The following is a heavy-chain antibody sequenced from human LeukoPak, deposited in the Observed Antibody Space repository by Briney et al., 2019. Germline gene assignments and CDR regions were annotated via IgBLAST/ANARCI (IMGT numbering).Heavy chain of an antibody. CDR1: GGSISSGSYY. D-gene: IGHD2-15*01. CDR3: ARARILGYCSGGSCYSLDY. J-gene: IGHJ4*02. CDR2: IYTSGST. Sequence: SQTLSLTCTVSGGSISSGSYYWSWIRQPAGKGLEWIGRIYTSGSTNYNPSLKSRVTISVDTSKNQFPLKLSSETAADTAVYYCARARILGYCSGGSCYSLDYWGQGTLVTVSS. V-gene: IGHV4-61*02.